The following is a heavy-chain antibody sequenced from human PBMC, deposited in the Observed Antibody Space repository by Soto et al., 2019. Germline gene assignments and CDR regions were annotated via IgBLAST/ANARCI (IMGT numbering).Heavy chain of an antibody. J-gene: IGHJ4*02. D-gene: IGHD3-3*01. CDR2: VYYIGST. V-gene: IGHV4-59*01. CDR3: ARDVSGHDFWDGPLYFDS. CDR1: GGSIRTSY. Sequence: QVQLQESGPGLVKPSETLSLTCTVSGGSIRTSYWSWIRQPPGKGLEWLGYVYYIGSTKYNPSLKKRVPISVDTSQNQFSLNLESVSAADTALYYCARDVSGHDFWDGPLYFDSLGQGTLVTVSS.